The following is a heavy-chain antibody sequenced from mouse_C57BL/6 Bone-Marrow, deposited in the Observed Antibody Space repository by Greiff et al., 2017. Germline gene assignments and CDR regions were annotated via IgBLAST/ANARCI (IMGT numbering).Heavy chain of an antibody. CDR3: ARHEVYYGNYPYAMDY. V-gene: IGHV1-62-2*01. CDR2: FYPGSGSI. CDR1: GYTFTEYT. D-gene: IGHD2-1*01. J-gene: IGHJ4*01. Sequence: VQLQQSGAELVKPGASVKLSCKASGYTFTEYTIHWVKQRSGQGLAWIGWFYPGSGSIKYNEKFKDKATLTADTSSRTVYMELSRLTSEASAVYFCARHEVYYGNYPYAMDYWGQGTSVTVSS.